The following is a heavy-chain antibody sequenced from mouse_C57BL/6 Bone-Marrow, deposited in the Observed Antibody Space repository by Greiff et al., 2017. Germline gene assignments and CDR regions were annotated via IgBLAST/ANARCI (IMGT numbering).Heavy chain of an antibody. J-gene: IGHJ1*03. D-gene: IGHD1-1*01. V-gene: IGHV3-1*01. CDR2: ISYSGST. Sequence: EVKLVESGPGMVKPSQSLSLTCTVTGYSITSGYDWHWIRPFPGNKLEWMGYISYSGSTNSNPSLKSRISITHDTSKNHFFLTLNSVTTEDTATYYGARSYGSPHWYFDVWGTGTTGTVSS. CDR1: GYSITSGYD. CDR3: ARSYGSPHWYFDV.